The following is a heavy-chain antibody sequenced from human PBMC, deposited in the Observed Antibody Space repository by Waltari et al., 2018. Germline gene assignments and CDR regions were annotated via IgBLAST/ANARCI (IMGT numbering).Heavy chain of an antibody. Sequence: QVQLQESGPGLVKPSGTLSLTCAVSGDSISSNHWWTWVRLPPGKGREWIGEIYHSGTTNYNTSLKSRVTISVDKSKNHFSLKLRSVTAADTAVYYCARGVIAAAGGNYYYSGMDVWGQGTTVTVS. D-gene: IGHD6-13*01. CDR3: ARGVIAAAGGNYYYSGMDV. CDR1: GDSISSNHW. J-gene: IGHJ6*02. V-gene: IGHV4-4*02. CDR2: IYHSGTT.